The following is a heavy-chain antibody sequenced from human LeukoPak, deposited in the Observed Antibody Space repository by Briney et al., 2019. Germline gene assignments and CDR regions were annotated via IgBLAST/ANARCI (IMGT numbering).Heavy chain of an antibody. CDR3: ARSNSGSYRELDY. Sequence: PSQTLSLTCTVSGGSINSGSYFWSWIRQPAGKGLEWIGRIYTSGITNYNSSLMSRATISIDTSKNQFSLKLSSVTAADTAVYHCARSNSGSYRELDYWGQGALVTVSS. J-gene: IGHJ4*02. D-gene: IGHD1-26*01. CDR1: GGSINSGSYF. CDR2: IYTSGIT. V-gene: IGHV4-61*02.